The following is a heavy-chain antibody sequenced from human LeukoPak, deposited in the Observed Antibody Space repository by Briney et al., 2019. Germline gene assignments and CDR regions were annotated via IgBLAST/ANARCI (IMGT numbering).Heavy chain of an antibody. D-gene: IGHD1-26*01. CDR2: IFYSGST. J-gene: IGHJ4*02. Sequence: TSETLSLTCTVSSGSVSTSNYYWGWVRQPPGKALEWIGNIFYSGSTYYSPSLKSRVTISLDTSRNQFSLRLNSVTAADTAMYYCAKSGGYGLIDYWGQGTLVTVSS. CDR3: AKSGGYGLIDY. CDR1: SGSVSTSNYY. V-gene: IGHV4-39*01.